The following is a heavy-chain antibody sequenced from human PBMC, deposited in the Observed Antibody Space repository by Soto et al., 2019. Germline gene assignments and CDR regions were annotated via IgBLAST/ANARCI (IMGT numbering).Heavy chain of an antibody. CDR1: GYTFTGYY. CDR2: INPSIGGT. CDR3: ARGYSTGWANIIYFNATDV. Sequence: ASLNVSCKASGYTFTGYYIHWARQAPGQGLEWMGWINPSIGGTEYALKFQGRVTMTVDTSSSTAYMELSTLRSDDTAVYYCARGYSTGWANIIYFNATDVCGQATMVPLPS. J-gene: IGHJ6*02. D-gene: IGHD6-19*01. V-gene: IGHV1-2*02.